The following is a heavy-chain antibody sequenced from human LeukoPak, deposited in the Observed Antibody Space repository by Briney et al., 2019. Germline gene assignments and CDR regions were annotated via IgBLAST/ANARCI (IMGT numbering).Heavy chain of an antibody. V-gene: IGHV1-69*01. CDR1: GGTFSSYA. Sequence: ASVKVSCKASGGTFSSYAISWVRQAPGQGLEWMGVIIPIFGTANYAQKFQGRVTITADESTSTAYMELSSLRSEDTAVYYCARSAYSSGWYAFDYWGQGTLVTVSS. D-gene: IGHD6-19*01. CDR2: IIPIFGTA. CDR3: ARSAYSSGWYAFDY. J-gene: IGHJ4*02.